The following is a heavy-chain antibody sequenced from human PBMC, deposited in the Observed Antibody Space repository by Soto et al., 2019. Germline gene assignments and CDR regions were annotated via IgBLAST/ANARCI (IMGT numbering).Heavy chain of an antibody. J-gene: IGHJ4*02. V-gene: IGHV4-39*07. D-gene: IGHD4-17*01. CDR3: ARRYGASFDY. Sequence: SETLSLTCTVSGGSISSSSYYWGWIRQPPGKGLEWAGTIYYSGSTNYNPSLKSRVTISVDTSKNQFSLKLSSVTAADTAVYYCARRYGASFDYWGQGTLVTVSS. CDR2: IYYSGST. CDR1: GGSISSSSYY.